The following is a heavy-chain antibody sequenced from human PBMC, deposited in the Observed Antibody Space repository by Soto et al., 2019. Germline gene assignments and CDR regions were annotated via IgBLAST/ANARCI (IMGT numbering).Heavy chain of an antibody. D-gene: IGHD4-17*01. CDR3: AKLRDYAGVADY. Sequence: PGGSLRLSCAASGFTFAHYAMHWVRHSPGKGLEWVSAINSGGGNTYYADSVKGRFTISRDNSKSTLYLQMNSLRAEDTAVYYCAKLRDYAGVADYWGQGTLVTVSS. CDR1: GFTFAHYA. CDR2: INSGGGNT. V-gene: IGHV3-23*01. J-gene: IGHJ4*02.